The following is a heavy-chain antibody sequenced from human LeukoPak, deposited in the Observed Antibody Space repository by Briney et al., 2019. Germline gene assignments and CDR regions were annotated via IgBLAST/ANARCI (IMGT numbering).Heavy chain of an antibody. CDR1: GGSISSNSYY. J-gene: IGHJ4*02. CDR2: IYYSGST. Sequence: SETLSLTCTVSGGSISSNSYYWGWIRQPPGKGLEWIGSIYYSGSTYYNPSLKSRVTISVDTSKNQFSLKLSSVTAADTAVYYCARAGRMVRGAYDFDYWGQGTLVTVSS. V-gene: IGHV4-39*07. D-gene: IGHD3-10*01. CDR3: ARAGRMVRGAYDFDY.